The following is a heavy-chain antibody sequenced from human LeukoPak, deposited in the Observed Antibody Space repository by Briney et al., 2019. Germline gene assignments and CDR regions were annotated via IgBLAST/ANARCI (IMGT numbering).Heavy chain of an antibody. CDR1: GVSISSSSYS. CDR3: ATLIHSPGLYRYWYFDL. CDR2: IYYSGST. D-gene: IGHD1-14*01. V-gene: IGHV4-39*01. Sequence: SETLSLTCTVSGVSISSSSYSWGWIRQPPGKGLEWIGSIYYSGSTYYNPSLKSRVTISVDTSKNQFSLKLSSVTAADTAVYYCATLIHSPGLYRYWYFDLRGRGTLVTVSS. J-gene: IGHJ2*01.